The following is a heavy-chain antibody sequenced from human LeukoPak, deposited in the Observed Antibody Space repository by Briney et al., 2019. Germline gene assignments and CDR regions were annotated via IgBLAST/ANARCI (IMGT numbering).Heavy chain of an antibody. J-gene: IGHJ3*02. D-gene: IGHD6-19*01. CDR1: GGSISSGSYY. CDR3: ATGAGGSGHAFDI. CDR2: IYSSGRT. V-gene: IGHV4-61*01. Sequence: SETLSLTCTVSGGSISSGSYYWSWIRQPPGKGLEWIGYIYSSGRTSYNPSLKSRVTISVDTSNNQFSLRLSSVTAADTAVYYCATGAGGSGHAFDIWGQGTMVTVSS.